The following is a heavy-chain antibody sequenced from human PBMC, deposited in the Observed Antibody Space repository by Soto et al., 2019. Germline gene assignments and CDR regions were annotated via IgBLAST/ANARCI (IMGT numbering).Heavy chain of an antibody. V-gene: IGHV1-46*01. J-gene: IGHJ6*02. CDR1: GYTFTNYY. CDR2: INPSGGST. CDR3: ARDELSLAVVPAATPRSYAMDV. D-gene: IGHD2-2*01. Sequence: ASVKVSCKASGYTFTNYYIHWVRQAPGQGLEWMGIINPSGGSTSYAEKFQGRVTVTRDTSTSTVYMELSSLRSEDTAVYYCARDELSLAVVPAATPRSYAMDVWGPGTQVTVSS.